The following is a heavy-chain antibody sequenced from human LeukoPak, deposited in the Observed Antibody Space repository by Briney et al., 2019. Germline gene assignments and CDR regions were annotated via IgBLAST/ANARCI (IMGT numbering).Heavy chain of an antibody. CDR2: INHSGST. CDR3: GXXXXXXXXXXXNXXY. J-gene: IGHJ4*02. CDR1: GXXXGYY. Sequence: GXXXGYYWSWIRQPPGXGLXWVGEINHSGSTNYNPSLKRRVTISVDTSKNXFSLKLSSVTAADTAVYYCGXXXXXXXXXXXNXXYWGQGTLVTVSS. V-gene: IGHV4-34*01.